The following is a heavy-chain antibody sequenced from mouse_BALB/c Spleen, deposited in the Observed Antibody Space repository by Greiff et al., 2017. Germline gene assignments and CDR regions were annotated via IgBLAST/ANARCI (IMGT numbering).Heavy chain of an antibody. Sequence: QVQLQQSGPELVRPGVSVKISCKGSGYTFTDYAMHWVKQSHAKSLEWIGVISTYYGNTNYNQKFKGKATMTVDKSSSTAYMELARLTSEDSAIYYCARDDYDDGRYFDYWGQGTTLTVSS. D-gene: IGHD2-4*01. CDR3: ARDDYDDGRYFDY. J-gene: IGHJ2*01. V-gene: IGHV1-67*01. CDR1: GYTFTDYA. CDR2: ISTYYGNT.